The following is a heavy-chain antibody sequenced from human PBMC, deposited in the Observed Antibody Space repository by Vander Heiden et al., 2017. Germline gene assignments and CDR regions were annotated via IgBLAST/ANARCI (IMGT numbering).Heavy chain of an antibody. CDR3: TTDRDDYGDYVLDY. CDR1: GFTFSSKW. CDR2: IKTDGSET. D-gene: IGHD4-17*01. J-gene: IGHJ4*02. V-gene: IGHV3-74*01. Sequence: EVQLVESGGGLVQPGGSLRLSCEGSGFTFSSKWMHWVRQGPGKGLMWVARIKTDGSETTYADSVKGRFTISRDNTKNTLFLQMNNLRADDTALYYCTTDRDDYGDYVLDYWGQGTLVTVSS.